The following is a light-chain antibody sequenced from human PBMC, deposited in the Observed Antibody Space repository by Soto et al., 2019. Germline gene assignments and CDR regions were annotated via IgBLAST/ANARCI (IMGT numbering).Light chain of an antibody. CDR3: QQYGSSPRT. J-gene: IGKJ1*01. Sequence: EIVLTQSPGTLSLSPGERATLSCRASQSVSSSYLAWYQQKPGQAPRLLIYGASSRATGIPDRFSGGGSGTDFTLIISRLEPEDFAVYYCQQYGSSPRTFGQGTKVDIK. V-gene: IGKV3-20*01. CDR1: QSVSSSY. CDR2: GAS.